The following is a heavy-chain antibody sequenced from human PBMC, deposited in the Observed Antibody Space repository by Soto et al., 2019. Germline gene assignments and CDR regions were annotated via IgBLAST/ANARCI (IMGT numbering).Heavy chain of an antibody. CDR2: INEDGSEK. J-gene: IGHJ4*02. V-gene: IGHV3-7*01. CDR1: GFTFSSHW. D-gene: IGHD1-1*01. CDR3: GKSDNPEK. Sequence: EVQLVESGGGLVQPGGSLRLSCAASGFTFSSHWMTWVRQAPGKGLEWVANINEDGSEKYYVDSVKGRFTISRDNAQNSLVPEMNRLRTGDTALFFWGKSDNPEKWGQGTLVNLSP.